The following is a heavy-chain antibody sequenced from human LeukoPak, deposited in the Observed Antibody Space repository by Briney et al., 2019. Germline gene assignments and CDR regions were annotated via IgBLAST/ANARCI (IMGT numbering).Heavy chain of an antibody. Sequence: PSETLSLTCTVSGGSISSYYWSWIRQPPGKGLELIGYIYYSGSTNYNPSLKSRVTISVDTSKNQFSLKLSSVTAADTAVYYCARGWAYYYDSSGYTSFDYWGQGTLVTVSS. J-gene: IGHJ4*02. V-gene: IGHV4-59*01. CDR1: GGSISSYY. CDR2: IYYSGST. CDR3: ARGWAYYYDSSGYTSFDY. D-gene: IGHD3-22*01.